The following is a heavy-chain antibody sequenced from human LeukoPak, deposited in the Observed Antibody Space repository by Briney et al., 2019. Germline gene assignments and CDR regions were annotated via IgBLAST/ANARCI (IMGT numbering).Heavy chain of an antibody. CDR1: GYTFTDYY. D-gene: IGHD5-18*01. V-gene: IGHV1-2*02. CDR2: INPNSGGT. CDR3: ARVKVRGYTAMVPQKNWFDP. Sequence: GASVTVSCKASGYTFTDYYMHWVRQAPGQGLEWMGWINPNSGGTNYEQKFQGRVTMTRDTSISTAYMELSRLRSDDTAVYYCARVKVRGYTAMVPQKNWFDPWGQGTLVTVSS. J-gene: IGHJ5*02.